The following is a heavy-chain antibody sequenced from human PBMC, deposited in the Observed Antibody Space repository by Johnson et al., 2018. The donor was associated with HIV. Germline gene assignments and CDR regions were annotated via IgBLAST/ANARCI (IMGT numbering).Heavy chain of an antibody. Sequence: LVESGGGLVQPGGSLRLSCAASGFTFSSYWMHWVRQAPGKGLEWVGSIKQDGSESYYVDSVKGRFTISRDNAKNSLYLQMNSLRAEDTAVYYCARDSRISLIVVVSRGGFDIWGQWTMVTVSS. CDR2: IKQDGSES. D-gene: IGHD3-22*01. CDR3: ARDSRISLIVVVSRGGFDI. CDR1: GFTFSSYW. J-gene: IGHJ3*02. V-gene: IGHV3-7*01.